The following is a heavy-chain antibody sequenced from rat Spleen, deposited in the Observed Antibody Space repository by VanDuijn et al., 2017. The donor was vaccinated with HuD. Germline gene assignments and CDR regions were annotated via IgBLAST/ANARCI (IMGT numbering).Heavy chain of an antibody. V-gene: IGHV5-20*01. D-gene: IGHD4-4*01. CDR1: GFPFSDHY. CDR3: ARRGNSVFWNFDF. J-gene: IGHJ1*01. Sequence: EVQLVESGGGLVQPGGSLKLSCAASGFPFSDHYMAWVRQAPTKGLEWVASISYDGDNTYYRDSVKGRFSISRDDAKSTLYLQMDSLRSEDTATYYCARRGNSVFWNFDFWGPGTMVSVSS. CDR2: ISYDGDNT.